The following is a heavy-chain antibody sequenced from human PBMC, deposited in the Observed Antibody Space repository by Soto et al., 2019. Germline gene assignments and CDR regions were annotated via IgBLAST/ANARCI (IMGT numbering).Heavy chain of an antibody. Sequence: ASVKVSCKASGYTFTSYGISWVRQAPGQGLEWMGWISAYNGNTNYAQKLQGRVTMTTDTSTSTAYMELRSLRSDDTAVYYCARTPYYDFWSGYYKGNWFDPWGQGTLVTVSS. V-gene: IGHV1-18*04. J-gene: IGHJ5*02. CDR3: ARTPYYDFWSGYYKGNWFDP. D-gene: IGHD3-3*01. CDR2: ISAYNGNT. CDR1: GYTFTSYG.